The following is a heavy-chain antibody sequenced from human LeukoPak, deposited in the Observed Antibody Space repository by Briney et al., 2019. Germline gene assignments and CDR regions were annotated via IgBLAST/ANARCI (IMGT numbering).Heavy chain of an antibody. J-gene: IGHJ4*02. CDR1: GGSISSYY. V-gene: IGHV4-59*08. Sequence: SETLSLTCTVSGGSISSYYWSWIRQPPGKGLEWIGYIYYSGSTNYNPSLKSRVTISVDTSKNQFSLKLSSVTAADTAVYYCARHEGLRWPLDYWGQGTLVTVSS. CDR3: ARHEGLRWPLDY. D-gene: IGHD4-23*01. CDR2: IYYSGST.